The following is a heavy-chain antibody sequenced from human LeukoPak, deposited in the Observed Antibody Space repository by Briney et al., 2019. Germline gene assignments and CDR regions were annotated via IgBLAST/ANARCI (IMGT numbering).Heavy chain of an antibody. CDR3: ARGRYCSADICSGGDAFDN. V-gene: IGHV4-4*07. CDR1: GGSINNYY. D-gene: IGHD2-15*01. Sequence: SETLSLTCTVSGGSINNYYWSWIRQPAGKGLEWIGRIYTRGSTNYNPSLTSRVTMSVDTSKNQFSLKLSSVTAADTAVYYCARGRYCSADICSGGDAFDNWGQGTMVSVSS. J-gene: IGHJ3*02. CDR2: IYTRGST.